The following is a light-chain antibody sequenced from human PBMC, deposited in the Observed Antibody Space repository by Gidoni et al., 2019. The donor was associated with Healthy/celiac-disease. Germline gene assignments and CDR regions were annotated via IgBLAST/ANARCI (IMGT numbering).Light chain of an antibody. CDR1: SSDVGGYNY. Sequence: QSALTQPASVSGSPGQSITISCTGTSSDVGGYNYVSWSQQHPGKAPKLMIYDVSNRPSGVSNRVSGSKSGNTASLTISGLQAEDEADYYCSSYTSSSTVVFGGGTKLTVL. J-gene: IGLJ2*01. CDR3: SSYTSSSTVV. CDR2: DVS. V-gene: IGLV2-14*03.